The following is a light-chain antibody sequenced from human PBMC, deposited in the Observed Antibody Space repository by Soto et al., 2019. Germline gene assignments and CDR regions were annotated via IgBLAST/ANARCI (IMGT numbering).Light chain of an antibody. V-gene: IGLV2-8*01. CDR1: GSDVASYDY. J-gene: IGLJ2*01. Sequence: QSALSQAASASGSPGQSVPISYTGTGSDVASYDYVSWYQQHPGKAPKLIIYEVTKRPSGVPDRFSASKSGTTASLTVSGLQAEHEADYYCSSYADTNNLVFGGRTKVTVL. CDR3: SSYADTNNLV. CDR2: EVT.